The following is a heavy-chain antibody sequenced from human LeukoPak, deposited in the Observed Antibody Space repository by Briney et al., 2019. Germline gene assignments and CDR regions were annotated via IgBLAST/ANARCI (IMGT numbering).Heavy chain of an antibody. CDR3: ARVARDTYGPYFDY. CDR2: IISGGITT. J-gene: IGHJ4*02. Sequence: PGGSLRLSGIVSGFTLTGYETSWSRQAPGKGREGGSYIISGGITTYYAHSLKGRFTPSRDNAKNSLYLQMNSLRAEDTAVYYCARVARDTYGPYFDYWGEGTLVTVSS. D-gene: IGHD5-18*01. CDR1: GFTLTGYE. V-gene: IGHV3-11*04.